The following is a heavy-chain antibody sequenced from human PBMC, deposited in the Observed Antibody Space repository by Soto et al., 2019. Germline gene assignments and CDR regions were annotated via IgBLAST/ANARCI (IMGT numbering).Heavy chain of an antibody. CDR3: VRELGLSX. CDR2: INKDGSQK. CDR1: GFTLSNYW. J-gene: IGHJ4*02. Sequence: WGSLRVSCAASGFTLSNYWMTWVRQAPGKGLEGVANINKDGSQKNYVDSVKVRFTIARDNGQTSLSLEINSLRVEDTAVYYCVRELGLSXWGQVALVTVSX. D-gene: IGHD7-27*01. V-gene: IGHV3-7*03.